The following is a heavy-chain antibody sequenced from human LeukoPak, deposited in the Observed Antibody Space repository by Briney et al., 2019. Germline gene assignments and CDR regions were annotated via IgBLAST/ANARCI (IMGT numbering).Heavy chain of an antibody. D-gene: IGHD3-10*01. CDR2: IRYDDRGQ. CDR1: GFTFSSYV. J-gene: IGHJ3*01. Sequence: LVESGGGVVQPGGSLRLSCTASGFTFSSYVMHWVRQAPGKGLEWVAVIRYDDRGQNYADSVKGRFTISRDISKNMLLLQMDSLRADDTAVYYCARDTYYYASGGFQDAFDVWGQGTQVTVSS. CDR3: ARDTYYYASGGFQDAFDV. V-gene: IGHV3-33*01.